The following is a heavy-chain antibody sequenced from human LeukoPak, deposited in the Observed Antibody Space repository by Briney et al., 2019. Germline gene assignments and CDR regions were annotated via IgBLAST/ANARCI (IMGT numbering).Heavy chain of an antibody. Sequence: ASVKVSCKASGNSFSTYGISWVRQAPGQGLEWMGWINVNTKYAQKFLGRVTLTTDTSTSTAYMELRSLRSDDTAVYYCARAPRCNTNSCNSWFDPWGQGTLVTVSS. CDR2: INVNT. CDR3: ARAPRCNTNSCNSWFDP. CDR1: GNSFSTYG. J-gene: IGHJ5*02. V-gene: IGHV1-18*01. D-gene: IGHD2-8*01.